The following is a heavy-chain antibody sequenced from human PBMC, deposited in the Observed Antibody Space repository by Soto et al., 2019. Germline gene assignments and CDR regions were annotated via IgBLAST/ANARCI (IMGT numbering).Heavy chain of an antibody. J-gene: IGHJ5*02. CDR2: INTDGTNS. CDR1: GLTFNRYW. CDR3: AREFCSGGNCYTYYFDP. Sequence: DVQLVETGGGIVPPGGSLRLSCAASGLTFNRYWMHWVRLAPGKGLVWVSHINTDGTNSNYAASVKGRFTISRDNAKGTLFLQKNSVRDEDIAVYYCAREFCSGGNCYTYYFDPWGQGIPVTVSS. D-gene: IGHD2-15*01. V-gene: IGHV3-74*01.